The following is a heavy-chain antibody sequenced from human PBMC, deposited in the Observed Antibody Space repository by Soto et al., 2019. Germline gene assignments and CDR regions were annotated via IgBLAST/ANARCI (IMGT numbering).Heavy chain of an antibody. D-gene: IGHD3-16*02. J-gene: IGHJ4*02. CDR3: ARIIYVWSYPVTLYYY. V-gene: IGHV4-59*01. CDR2: IYYSGST. CDR1: GGSISSYY. Sequence: SETLSLTCTVSGGSISSYYWSWIRQPPGKGLEWIGYIYYSGSTNYNPSLKSRVTISVDTSKNQFSLKLSSVTAADTAVYYCARIIYVWSYPVTLYYYWGQGTLVTGSS.